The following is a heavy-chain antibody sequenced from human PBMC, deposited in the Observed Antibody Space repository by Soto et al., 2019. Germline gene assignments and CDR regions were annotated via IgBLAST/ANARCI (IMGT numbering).Heavy chain of an antibody. CDR1: GGSISSYY. Sequence: SETLSLTCTVSGGSISSYYWSWVRQPPGKGLEWIGYIYYSGSTNYNPSLKSRVTISVDTSKNQFSLKLSSVTAADTAVYYCARWRSGSYYYFDYWGQGTLVTVSS. V-gene: IGHV4-59*01. J-gene: IGHJ4*02. CDR3: ARWRSGSYYYFDY. CDR2: IYYSGST. D-gene: IGHD1-26*01.